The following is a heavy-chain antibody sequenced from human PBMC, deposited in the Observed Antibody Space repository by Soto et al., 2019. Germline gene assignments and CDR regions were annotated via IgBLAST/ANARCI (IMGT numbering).Heavy chain of an antibody. D-gene: IGHD2-15*01. Sequence: EVQLLESGGDLVHPGGSLRLSCAASGFTFSSYAMRWVRQAPGKGLEWVSAISDNGINTYYADSVKGRFTISRDNSKNTLYLQMNSLRADDTAIDYWSKKGGGSPAPNEYWGQGTLVTVSS. V-gene: IGHV3-23*01. CDR1: GFTFSSYA. J-gene: IGHJ4*02. CDR2: ISDNGINT. CDR3: SKKGGGSPAPNEY.